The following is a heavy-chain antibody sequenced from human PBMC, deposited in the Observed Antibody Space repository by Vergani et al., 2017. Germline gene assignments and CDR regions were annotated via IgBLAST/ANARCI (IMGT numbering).Heavy chain of an antibody. CDR2: ISSSGSTI. D-gene: IGHD3-16*02. CDR1: GFTFSDYY. J-gene: IGHJ6*03. Sequence: QVQLVESGGGLVKPGGSLRLSCAASGFTFSDYYMSWIRQAPGKGLEWVSYISSSGSTIYYADSVKGRFTISRDNAKNSLYLQMNSLRAEDTAVYYCARFRDDYVWGSYHYYYYMDVWGKGTTVTVSS. V-gene: IGHV3-11*01. CDR3: ARFRDDYVWGSYHYYYYMDV.